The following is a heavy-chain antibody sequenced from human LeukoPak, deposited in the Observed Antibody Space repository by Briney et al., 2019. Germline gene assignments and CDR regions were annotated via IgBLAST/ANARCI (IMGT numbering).Heavy chain of an antibody. J-gene: IGHJ4*02. CDR2: ISSSSSYI. CDR3: ARATRNYYGSGSIDY. D-gene: IGHD3-10*01. CDR1: GFTFSSYS. V-gene: IGHV3-21*01. Sequence: GGSLRLSCAASGFTFSSYSMNWVRQAPGKGLEWVSSISSSSSYIYYADSVKGRLTISRDNAKNSLYLQMNSLRAEDTAVYYCARATRNYYGSGSIDYWGQGTLVTVSS.